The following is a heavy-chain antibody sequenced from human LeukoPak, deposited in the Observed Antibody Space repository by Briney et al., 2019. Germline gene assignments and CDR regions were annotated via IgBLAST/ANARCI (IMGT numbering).Heavy chain of an antibody. CDR2: KDKSGVT. Sequence: DTLSLTCTASGGYISTYYWSWIRQPPGKGLEWIGNKDKSGVTNYKPSLQSRVTISVDTTKNQISLKLSSVTAADTAVYYCARDGPQWLAAFDSWGQGTLVTVS. J-gene: IGHJ4*02. V-gene: IGHV4-59*01. CDR1: GGYISTYY. D-gene: IGHD6-19*01. CDR3: ARDGPQWLAAFDS.